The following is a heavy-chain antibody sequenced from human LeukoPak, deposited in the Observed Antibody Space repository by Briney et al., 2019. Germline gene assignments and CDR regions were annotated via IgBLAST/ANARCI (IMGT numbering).Heavy chain of an antibody. V-gene: IGHV4-59*12. CDR3: ARLGGYYFDY. D-gene: IGHD1-26*01. CDR1: GGSISSYY. Sequence: ASETLSLTCTVSGGSISSYYWSWIRQPPGKGLEWIGYIYHSGSTYYNPSLKSRITISVDRSKNQFSLKLNSVTAADTAVYYCARLGGYYFDYWGQGTLVTVSS. CDR2: IYHSGST. J-gene: IGHJ4*02.